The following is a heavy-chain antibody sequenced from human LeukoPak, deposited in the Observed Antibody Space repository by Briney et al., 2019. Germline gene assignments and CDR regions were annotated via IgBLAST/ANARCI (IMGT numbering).Heavy chain of an antibody. J-gene: IGHJ4*02. Sequence: SETLSLTCTVSGGSISSYYWSWIRQPPGKGLEWIGYIYYGGSTNYNPSLKSRVTISVDTSKNQFSLKLSSVTAADTAVYYCAREGSGNYVDYWGQGTLVTVSS. CDR1: GGSISSYY. CDR2: IYYGGST. D-gene: IGHD1-26*01. V-gene: IGHV4-59*01. CDR3: AREGSGNYVDY.